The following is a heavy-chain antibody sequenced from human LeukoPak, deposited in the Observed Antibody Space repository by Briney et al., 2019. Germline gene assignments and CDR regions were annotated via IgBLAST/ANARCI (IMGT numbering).Heavy chain of an antibody. J-gene: IGHJ4*02. V-gene: IGHV4-34*01. D-gene: IGHD4-17*01. CDR2: INHSGST. Sequence: PSETLSLTCAVYGGSFSGYYWSWIRKPPGKGLEWIGEINHSGSTNYNPSLKSRVTISVDTSKNQFSLKLSSVTAADTAVYYCARAYGDADYWGQGTLVTVSS. CDR3: ARAYGDADY. CDR1: GGSFSGYY.